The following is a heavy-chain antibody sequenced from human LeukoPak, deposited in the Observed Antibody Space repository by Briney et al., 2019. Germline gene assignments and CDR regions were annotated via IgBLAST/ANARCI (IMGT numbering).Heavy chain of an antibody. V-gene: IGHV3-7*04. CDR3: ARGTYYYEF. D-gene: IGHD3/OR15-3a*01. Sequence: GGSLRLSCAASKFTFSDYYMTWVRQAPGKGPEWVAYMNQFGTEIKYLDSVKGRFTISRDNAKNSLYLWMTSLSADDTAVYYCARGTYYYEFWGQGTLVIVSS. CDR1: KFTFSDYY. CDR2: MNQFGTEI. J-gene: IGHJ4*02.